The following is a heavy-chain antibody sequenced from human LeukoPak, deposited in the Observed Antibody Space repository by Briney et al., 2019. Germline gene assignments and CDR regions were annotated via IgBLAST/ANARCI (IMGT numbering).Heavy chain of an antibody. CDR3: ARGRNGYYDSSGYYFDY. D-gene: IGHD3-22*01. CDR2: INHSGST. CDR1: GGPFSGYY. Sequence: SETLSLTCAVYGGPFSGYYWSWIRQPPGKGLEWIGEINHSGSTNYNPSLKSRVTISVDTSKNQFSLKLSSVTAADTAVYYCARGRNGYYDSSGYYFDYWGQGTLVTVSS. J-gene: IGHJ4*02. V-gene: IGHV4-34*01.